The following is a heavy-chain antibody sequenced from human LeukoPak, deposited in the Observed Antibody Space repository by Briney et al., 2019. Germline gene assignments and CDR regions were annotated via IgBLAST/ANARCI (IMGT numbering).Heavy chain of an antibody. CDR2: TYYSGIT. J-gene: IGHJ5*02. D-gene: IGHD2-2*01. V-gene: IGHV4-30-4*01. CDR1: GGSISSGDYY. CDR3: ARSKRSGCSSTSCLLNWFDP. Sequence: SEILSLTCTVSGGSISSGDYYWSWIRQPPGKGLEWIGYTYYSGITYYNPSLRSRVTISLDTSKNQFSLRLSSVTAADTAVYYCARSKRSGCSSTSCLLNWFDPWGQGTLVTVSS.